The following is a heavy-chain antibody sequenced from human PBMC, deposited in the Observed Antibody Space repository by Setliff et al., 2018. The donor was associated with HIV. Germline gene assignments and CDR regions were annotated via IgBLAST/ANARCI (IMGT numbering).Heavy chain of an antibody. CDR3: ARDGAYNIFTGLVAFDY. CDR2: ISSSDNTM. V-gene: IGHV3-11*04. J-gene: IGHJ4*02. CDR1: GFTFGDFS. Sequence: GGSLRLSCAASGFTFGDFSMSWIRQAPGKGLEWISYISSSDNTMYYADSVKGRFTISRDNAKNSLFLQLNSLRAEDAAVYYCARDGAYNIFTGLVAFDYWGQGTLVTVSS. D-gene: IGHD3-9*01.